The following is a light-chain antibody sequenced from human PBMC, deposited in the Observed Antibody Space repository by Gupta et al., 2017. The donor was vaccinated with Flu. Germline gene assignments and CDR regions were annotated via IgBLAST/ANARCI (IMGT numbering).Light chain of an antibody. CDR1: SSDVGGYNY. J-gene: IGLJ2*01. V-gene: IGLV2-14*01. Sequence: QTALTQTASVSGSPGQSITLSCTGTSSDVGGYNYVSWYQQHPGKAPKLMIYEVSNRPSGVSNRFSGSKSGNTASLTISGLQAEDEADYYCSSYTSSSTFVVFGGGTKLTVL. CDR3: SSYTSSSTFVV. CDR2: EVS.